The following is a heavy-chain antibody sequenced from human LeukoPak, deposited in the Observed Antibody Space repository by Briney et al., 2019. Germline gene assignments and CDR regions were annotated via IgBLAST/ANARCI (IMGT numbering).Heavy chain of an antibody. D-gene: IGHD6-6*01. Sequence: KASETLSLTCAASGGSISSGGYSWSWIRQPPGKGLEWIGYIYHSGSTYYNPSLKSRVTISVDRSKNQFSLELSSVTAADTAVYYCASSRLTDDAFDIWGQGTMVTVSS. V-gene: IGHV4-30-2*01. J-gene: IGHJ3*02. CDR2: IYHSGST. CDR3: ASSRLTDDAFDI. CDR1: GGSISSGGYS.